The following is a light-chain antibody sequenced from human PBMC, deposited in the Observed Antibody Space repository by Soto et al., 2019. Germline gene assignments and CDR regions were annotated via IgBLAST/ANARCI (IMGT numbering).Light chain of an antibody. Sequence: QSVLTQPASVSGSPGQSITISRTGTSSDVAAYNSVSWYQQYPGKAPKLMIYDVIYRPSGVSNRFSVSKSANTASLTISGLQAEDEADYYCSSCTTSGNYVFGTWTKLTVL. J-gene: IGLJ1*01. CDR1: SSDVAAYNS. CDR3: SSCTTSGNYV. CDR2: DVI. V-gene: IGLV2-14*01.